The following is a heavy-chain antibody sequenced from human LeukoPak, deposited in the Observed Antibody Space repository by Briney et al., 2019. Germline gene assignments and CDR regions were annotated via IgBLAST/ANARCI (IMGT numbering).Heavy chain of an antibody. J-gene: IGHJ3*02. CDR3: ARLSGWEAFDI. CDR1: GFTVSSNY. Sequence: GGSLRLSCAASGFTVSSNYMSWVRQAPGKGLEWVSVIYSGGSTYYADSVKGRFTISRDNSKNTLYLQMNSLRAEDTAVYYCARLSGWEAFDIWGQGTMVTVSS. V-gene: IGHV3-66*01. CDR2: IYSGGST. D-gene: IGHD1-26*01.